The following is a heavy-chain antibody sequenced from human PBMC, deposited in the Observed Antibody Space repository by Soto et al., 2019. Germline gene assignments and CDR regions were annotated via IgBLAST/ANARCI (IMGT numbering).Heavy chain of an antibody. CDR2: VSFDGNVT. D-gene: IGHD5-18*01. CDR3: AREPYGYSQYFDY. Sequence: QVQLVESGGDMVQAGTSLRLSCTGSGFTFNRLSLHWVRQGPDKGLEWVAVVSFDGNVTYNADSVKGRFTVSRDNSKNTIYLQANSLRAEDTAVYYCAREPYGYSQYFDYWGQGTPVTVSS. CDR1: GFTFNRLS. J-gene: IGHJ4*02. V-gene: IGHV3-30*04.